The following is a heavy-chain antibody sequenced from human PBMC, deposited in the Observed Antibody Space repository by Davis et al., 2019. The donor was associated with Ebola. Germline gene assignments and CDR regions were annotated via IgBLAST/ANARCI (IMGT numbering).Heavy chain of an antibody. CDR1: RFSLRTSGAG. D-gene: IGHD1-1*01. CDR2: IYWDDDK. V-gene: IGHV2-5*02. J-gene: IGHJ5*02. Sequence: SGPTLVKPTQTLTLTCTFSRFSLRTSGAGVGWFRQPPGKDLEWLAVIYWDDDKRYSPSLKNRLTITKDTSANQVVHTKTNMDPVDTATYYCANRLQNENWFDPWGQGILVTVSS. CDR3: ANRLQNENWFDP.